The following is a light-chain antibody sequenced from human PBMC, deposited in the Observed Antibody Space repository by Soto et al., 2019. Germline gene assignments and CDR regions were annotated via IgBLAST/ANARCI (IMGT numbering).Light chain of an antibody. CDR2: GAS. V-gene: IGKV3-20*01. J-gene: IGKJ1*01. CDR1: QSVSSNY. Sequence: EIVLTQSPGTLSLSPGERATLSCRASQSVSSNYLAWYQQKPGQAPRLLIYGASSMATGITDRFSGSGSGTDFALTISILETEDFAVYYCQQYDSSPWTFGQGTKLEIK. CDR3: QQYDSSPWT.